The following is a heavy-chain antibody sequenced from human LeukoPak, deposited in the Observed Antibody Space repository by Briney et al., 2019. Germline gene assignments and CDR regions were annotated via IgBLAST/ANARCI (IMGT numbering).Heavy chain of an antibody. Sequence: GGSLRLSCAASGFTFSSYAMSWVRQAPGKGLEWVSAIGGSGGSTYYADSVKGRFTISRDNSKNTLYLQMNSLRAEDTAVYYCAKDPETRYLDSSGTYWGQEPWSPSPQ. CDR1: GFTFSSYA. CDR3: AKDPETRYLDSSGTY. CDR2: IGGSGGST. J-gene: IGHJ4*01. V-gene: IGHV3-23*01. D-gene: IGHD3-22*01.